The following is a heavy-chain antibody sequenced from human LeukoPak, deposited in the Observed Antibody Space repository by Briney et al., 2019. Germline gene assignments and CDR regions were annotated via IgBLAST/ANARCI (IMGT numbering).Heavy chain of an antibody. CDR1: GFTFSSYL. D-gene: IGHD6-13*01. J-gene: IGHJ4*02. V-gene: IGHV3-7*04. CDR3: ARGVGQQKPFDY. Sequence: PGGSLRLSCAASGFTFSSYLMTWVRQAPGKGLEWVANIKQDGSDKYYVDSVKGRFTISRDNAQNSLHLQMNSLRAEDTAVYYCARGVGQQKPFDYWGQGTLVTVSS. CDR2: IKQDGSDK.